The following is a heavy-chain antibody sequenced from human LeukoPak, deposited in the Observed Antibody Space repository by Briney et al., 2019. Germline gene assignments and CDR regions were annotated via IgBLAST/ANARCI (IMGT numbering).Heavy chain of an antibody. V-gene: IGHV3-20*04. CDR2: INWNGDTT. CDR1: GFTLNDYG. D-gene: IGHD6-19*01. CDR3: ARDCVAVSGTGNY. Sequence: GGSLRLSCAASGFTLNDYGMSWVRQAPGKGLEWVSGINWNGDTTSYADSVKGRFTISRDNARNFLYLQMNSLRAEDTALYYCARDCVAVSGTGNYWGQGTLVTVSS. J-gene: IGHJ4*02.